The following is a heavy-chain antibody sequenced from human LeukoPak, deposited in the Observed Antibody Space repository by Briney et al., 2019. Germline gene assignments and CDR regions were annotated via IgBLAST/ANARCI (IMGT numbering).Heavy chain of an antibody. D-gene: IGHD1-7*01. V-gene: IGHV1-8*01. CDR1: GYTFTSYD. Sequence: ASVKVSCKASGYTFTSYDINWVRQATGQGLEWMGWMNPNSGNTGYAQKFQGRVTMTRNTSISTAYMELSSLRSEDTAVYYCARNWNYEDDAFDIWGQGTMVTVSS. CDR3: ARNWNYEDDAFDI. J-gene: IGHJ3*02. CDR2: MNPNSGNT.